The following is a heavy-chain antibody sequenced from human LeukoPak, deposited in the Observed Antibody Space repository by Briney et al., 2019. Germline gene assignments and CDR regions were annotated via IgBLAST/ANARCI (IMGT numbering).Heavy chain of an antibody. CDR2: IYTSGST. J-gene: IGHJ4*02. Sequence: SQTLSLTCTVSGGSISSGSYYWSWIRQPAGKGLEWIGRIYTSGSTNYNPSLKSRVTISVDTSKNQFSLKLSSVTAADTAVYYCARALRFLEPPSGYWGQGTLVTVSS. CDR1: GGSISSGSYY. D-gene: IGHD3-3*01. V-gene: IGHV4-61*02. CDR3: ARALRFLEPPSGY.